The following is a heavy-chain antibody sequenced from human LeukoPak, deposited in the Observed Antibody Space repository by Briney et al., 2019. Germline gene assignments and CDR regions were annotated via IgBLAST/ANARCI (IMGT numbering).Heavy chain of an antibody. Sequence: GASVKVSCKASGGTFSSFPITWVRQTPGQGLEWMGGIIPFFGTGNYAQKFQGRVTITADESTSTAYMELSSLRSEDTAVYYCARAAAGTHPFYYYYYMDVWGKGTTVTISS. CDR1: GGTFSSFP. V-gene: IGHV1-69*13. D-gene: IGHD6-13*01. CDR3: ARAAAGTHPFYYYYYMDV. CDR2: IIPFFGTG. J-gene: IGHJ6*03.